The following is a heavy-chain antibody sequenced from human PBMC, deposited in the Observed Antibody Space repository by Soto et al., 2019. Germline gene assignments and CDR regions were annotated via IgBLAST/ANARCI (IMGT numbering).Heavy chain of an antibody. CDR3: ARDAPIKDFWSGYYRTGVPQY. CDR2: IWYDGSNK. CDR1: GFTFSSYG. V-gene: IGHV3-33*01. Sequence: GGSLRLSCAASGFTFSSYGMHWVRQAPGKGLEWVAVIWYDGSNKYYADSVKGRFTISRDNSKNTLYLQMNSLRAEDTAVHYCARDAPIKDFWSGYYRTGVPQYWGQGTLVTVSS. J-gene: IGHJ4*02. D-gene: IGHD3-3*01.